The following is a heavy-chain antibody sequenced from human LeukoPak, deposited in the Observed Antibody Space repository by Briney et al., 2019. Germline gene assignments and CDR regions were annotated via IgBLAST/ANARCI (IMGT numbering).Heavy chain of an antibody. V-gene: IGHV4-59*10. D-gene: IGHD3-22*01. J-gene: IGHJ4*02. CDR3: ARNYYDSSGYYTTFDY. CDR1: GGSFSGYY. CDR2: IYTSGST. Sequence: SETLSLTCAVYGGSFSGYYWSWIRQPAGKGLEWIGRIYTSGSTNYNPSLKSRVTMSVDTSKNQFSLKLSSVTAADTAVYYCARNYYDSSGYYTTFDYWGQGTLVTVSS.